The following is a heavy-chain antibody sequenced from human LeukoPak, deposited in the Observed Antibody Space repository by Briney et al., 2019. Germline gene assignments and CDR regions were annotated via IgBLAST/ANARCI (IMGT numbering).Heavy chain of an antibody. CDR1: GGSISSSSYY. V-gene: IGHV4-39*01. D-gene: IGHD5-18*01. CDR2: IYYSGST. Sequence: PSETLSLTCTVSGGSISSSSYYWGWIRQPPGKGLEWIGSIYYSGSTYYNPSLKSRVTISVDTSKNQFSLKLSPVTAADTAVYYCARHESTAMYNNWFDPWGQGTLVTVSS. J-gene: IGHJ5*02. CDR3: ARHESTAMYNNWFDP.